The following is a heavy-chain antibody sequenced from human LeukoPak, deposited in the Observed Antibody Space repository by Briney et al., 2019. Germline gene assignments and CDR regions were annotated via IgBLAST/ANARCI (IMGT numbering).Heavy chain of an antibody. CDR2: IYYSGST. J-gene: IGHJ4*02. Sequence: SETLSLTCTVSGGSISSYYWSWIRQPPGKGLEWIGYIYYSGSTNYNPSLKSRVTISVDTSKNQFSLKLSSVTAADTAVYYCARAEYYHDSFVYFDYWGQGTLVTVSS. CDR3: ARAEYYHDSFVYFDY. D-gene: IGHD3-22*01. CDR1: GGSISSYY. V-gene: IGHV4-59*01.